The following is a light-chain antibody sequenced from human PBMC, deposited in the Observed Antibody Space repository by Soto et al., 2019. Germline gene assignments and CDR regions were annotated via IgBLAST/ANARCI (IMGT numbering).Light chain of an antibody. J-gene: IGKJ3*01. CDR2: YAS. Sequence: EIVLTQSPATLSLSPGERATLSCRASQSVTNNLVWYQQKPGQASRLLIYYASNRATGVPARFSGSGFGTDFTLTISSLEPEDFAVYYCQQRVNWPLFSFGPGTKLDIK. CDR1: QSVTNN. V-gene: IGKV3-11*01. CDR3: QQRVNWPLFS.